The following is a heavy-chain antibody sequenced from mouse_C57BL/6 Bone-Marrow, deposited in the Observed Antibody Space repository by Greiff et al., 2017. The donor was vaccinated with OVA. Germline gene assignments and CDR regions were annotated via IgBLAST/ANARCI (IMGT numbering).Heavy chain of an antibody. CDR3: ARGNFGSSFYAMDY. V-gene: IGHV14-3*01. D-gene: IGHD1-1*01. CDR2: IDPANDNT. Sequence: VQLQQSVAELVRPGASVKLSCTASGFNIKNTYMHWVKQRPEQGLEWIGRIDPANDNTKYAPKFQGKATMTADTSSNTAYLQLSSLSSEDTAVHCRARGNFGSSFYAMDYWGQGTSVTVSS. CDR1: GFNIKNTY. J-gene: IGHJ4*01.